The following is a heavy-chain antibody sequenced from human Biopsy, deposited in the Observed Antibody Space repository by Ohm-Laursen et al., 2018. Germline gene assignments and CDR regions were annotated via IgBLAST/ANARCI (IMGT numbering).Heavy chain of an antibody. D-gene: IGHD1-1*01. CDR3: ARETPTGIPFNWFDP. CDR2: TYYRSQWHS. CDR1: GVSVSNKDAA. Sequence: QTLSLTCAISGVSVSNKDAAWNWIRRSPSRGLEWLGRTYYRSQWHSDYAVFVRSRITIKSDTSRNQFYLQLNSMTPDDTAVYFCARETPTGIPFNWFDPWGQGTLVTVSS. J-gene: IGHJ5*02. V-gene: IGHV6-1*01.